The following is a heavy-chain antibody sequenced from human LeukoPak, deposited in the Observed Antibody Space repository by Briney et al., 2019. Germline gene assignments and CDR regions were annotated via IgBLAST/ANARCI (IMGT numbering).Heavy chain of an antibody. CDR2: INWNGGST. CDR1: GFTFDDYG. Sequence: GGSLRLSCAASGFTFDDYGMSWVRQAPGKGLEWVSGINWNGGSTGYADSVKGRFTISRDNAKNSLYLQMNSLRAEDTAIYYCARDIGEWFGERWAFNNYWGQGTLVTVSS. D-gene: IGHD3-10*01. CDR3: ARDIGEWFGERWAFNNY. V-gene: IGHV3-20*04. J-gene: IGHJ4*02.